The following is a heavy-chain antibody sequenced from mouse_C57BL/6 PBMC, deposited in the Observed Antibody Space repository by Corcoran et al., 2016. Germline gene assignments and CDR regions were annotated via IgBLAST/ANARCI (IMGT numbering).Heavy chain of an antibody. V-gene: IGHV9-3*01. CDR2: INTYSGVP. D-gene: IGHD6-2*01. CDR3: ARKAASLYYFDY. J-gene: IGHJ2*01. Sequence: QIQLVQSGPELKKPGETVKISCEASGYTFTTYGMSWVKQAPGKGLKWMGWINTYSGVPTYADDFKGRFAFSLETSASTAYLQINNLKNEDTATYFCARKAASLYYFDYWGQGTTLTVSS. CDR1: GYTFTTYG.